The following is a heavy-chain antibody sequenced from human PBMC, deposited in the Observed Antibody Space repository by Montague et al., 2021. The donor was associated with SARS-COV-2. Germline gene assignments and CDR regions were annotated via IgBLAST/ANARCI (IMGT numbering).Heavy chain of an antibody. J-gene: IGHJ6*02. V-gene: IGHV4-59*08. Sequence: SETLSLTCSVSGGSLSTYYWSWIRQPPGKGLEWIGYIDDSGTTRYNPSLRSRATISLDLSKNQFSLYLNSVTAADTAVYYCARNAHNHYGLDVWGQGTTVTVSS. D-gene: IGHD1-1*01. CDR3: ARNAHNHYGLDV. CDR2: IDDSGTT. CDR1: GGSLSTYY.